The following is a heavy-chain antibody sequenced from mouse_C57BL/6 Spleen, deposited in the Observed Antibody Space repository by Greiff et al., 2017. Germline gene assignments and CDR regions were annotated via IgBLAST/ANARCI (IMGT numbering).Heavy chain of an antibody. CDR2: IRSKSNNYAT. Sequence: DAGGGLVQPKGSLKLSCAASGFSFNTYAMNWVRQAPGKGLEWVARIRSKSNNYATYYADSVKDRFTISRDDSESMLYLQMNNLKTEDTAMYYCVRDYYGSSGYFDVWGTGTTVTVSS. CDR1: GFSFNTYA. J-gene: IGHJ1*03. CDR3: VRDYYGSSGYFDV. V-gene: IGHV10-1*01. D-gene: IGHD1-1*01.